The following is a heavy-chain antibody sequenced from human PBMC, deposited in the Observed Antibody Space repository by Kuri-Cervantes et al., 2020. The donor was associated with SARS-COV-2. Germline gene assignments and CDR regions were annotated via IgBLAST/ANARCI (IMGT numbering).Heavy chain of an antibody. CDR2: ISSSSSTI. D-gene: IGHD3-3*01. CDR1: GIHFNSYW. CDR3: ARDTYYDFWSGYYPRDAFDI. Sequence: GESLKTPCEASGIHFNSYWMSWVRQAPGKGLEWVSYISSSSSTIYYADAVQSRFTIPRDNAKNSLYLQMNSPRAEDTAVYYCARDTYYDFWSGYYPRDAFDIWGQGTMVTVSS. V-gene: IGHV3-48*01. J-gene: IGHJ3*02.